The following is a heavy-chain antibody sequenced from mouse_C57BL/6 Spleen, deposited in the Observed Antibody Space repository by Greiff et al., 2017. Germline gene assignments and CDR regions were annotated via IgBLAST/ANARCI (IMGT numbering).Heavy chain of an antibody. CDR1: GYAFSSYW. CDR3: ASSSALYAMDY. Sequence: LQESGAELVKPGASVKISCKASGYAFSSYWMNWVKQRPGKGLEWIGQIYPGDGDTNYNGKFKGKATLTADKSSSTAYMQLSSLTSEDSAVYFCASSSALYAMDYWGQGTSVTVSS. J-gene: IGHJ4*01. D-gene: IGHD1-1*01. CDR2: IYPGDGDT. V-gene: IGHV1-80*01.